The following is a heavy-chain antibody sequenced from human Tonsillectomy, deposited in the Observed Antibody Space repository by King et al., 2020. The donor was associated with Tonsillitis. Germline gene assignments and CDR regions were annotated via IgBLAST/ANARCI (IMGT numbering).Heavy chain of an antibody. CDR2: IKTNTDGGTT. CDR3: TTRRLDSSSHTPNYYYYVDV. J-gene: IGHJ6*03. CDR1: GFTFSNAW. Sequence: QLVQSGGGLVKPGESLRLSCAASGFTFSNAWMHWVRQAAGRGLEWVGRIKTNTDGGTTDYAAPVKGRFTIPRDDSKNTLYLQMNSLPTEDTAVYYCTTRRLDSSSHTPNYYYYVDVWGKGTTVIVSS. V-gene: IGHV3-15*07. D-gene: IGHD6-13*01.